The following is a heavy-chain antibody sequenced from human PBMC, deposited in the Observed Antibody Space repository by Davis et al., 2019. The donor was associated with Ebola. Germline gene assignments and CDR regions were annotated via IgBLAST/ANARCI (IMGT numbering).Heavy chain of an antibody. CDR3: ARGGFYYDRSGYYYYFDY. J-gene: IGHJ4*02. V-gene: IGHV3-74*03. D-gene: IGHD3-22*01. CDR2: INWDSSSR. Sequence: GESLKISCAASGFTFSSYSMNWVRQAPGKGLEWVSGINWDSSSRVYVDSVKGRFTISRDNAKNTLYLEMNSLRADDTAVYYCARGGFYYDRSGYYYYFDYWGQGTLVTVSS. CDR1: GFTFSSYS.